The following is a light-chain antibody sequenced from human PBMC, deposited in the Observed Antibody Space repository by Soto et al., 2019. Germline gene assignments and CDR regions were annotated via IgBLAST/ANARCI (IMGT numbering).Light chain of an antibody. CDR2: GAF. Sequence: EIVMTQSPATLSASPGESATLSCRASQSVTRNLDWYQQKPGQAPRLLIYGAFTRATGIPDRFSGSGSGTEFTLTISSLQSEDFAVYYCQQYNNWPYTFGQGTKLEIK. CDR1: QSVTRN. CDR3: QQYNNWPYT. J-gene: IGKJ2*01. V-gene: IGKV3-15*01.